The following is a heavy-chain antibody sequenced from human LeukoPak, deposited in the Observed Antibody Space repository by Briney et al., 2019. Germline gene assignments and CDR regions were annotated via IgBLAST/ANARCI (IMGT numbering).Heavy chain of an antibody. CDR1: GLTFSNAW. CDR3: TTAPAAFDI. J-gene: IGHJ3*02. V-gene: IGHV3-15*01. Sequence: PGGSLRLSCAASGLTFSNAWMSWVRQAPGKGLEWVGRIKSKTDGGTTDYAAPVKDRFTISRDDSKDTLFLQMNSLKIEDTAVYYCTTAPAAFDIWGQGTMVIVSS. CDR2: IKSKTDGGTT.